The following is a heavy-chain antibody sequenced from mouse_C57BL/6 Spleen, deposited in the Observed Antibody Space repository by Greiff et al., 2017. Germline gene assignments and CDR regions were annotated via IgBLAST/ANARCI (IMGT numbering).Heavy chain of an antibody. CDR1: GYTFTSYW. Sequence: VQLQQPGAELVKPGASVKLSCKASGYTFTSYWMHWVKQRPGQGLEWIGMIHPNSGSTNYNEKFKSKATLTVDKSSSTAYMQLSSLTSEDSAVYYCARRGIYYGNLYAMDYWGQGTSVTVSS. CDR3: ARRGIYYGNLYAMDY. D-gene: IGHD2-1*01. V-gene: IGHV1-64*01. J-gene: IGHJ4*01. CDR2: IHPNSGST.